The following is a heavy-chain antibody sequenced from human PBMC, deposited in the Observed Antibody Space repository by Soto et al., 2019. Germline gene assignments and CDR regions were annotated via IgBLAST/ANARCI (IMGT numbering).Heavy chain of an antibody. CDR3: ARAPHLTGDDSSGYRRDNWFDP. Sequence: GASVKVSCKASGGTFSSYAISWVRQAPGQGLEWMGGNIPIFGTANYAQKFQGRVTITADKSTSTAYMELSSLRSEDTAVYYCARAPHLTGDDSSGYRRDNWFDPWGQGTLVTVSS. J-gene: IGHJ5*02. CDR1: GGTFSSYA. V-gene: IGHV1-69*06. D-gene: IGHD3-22*01. CDR2: NIPIFGTA.